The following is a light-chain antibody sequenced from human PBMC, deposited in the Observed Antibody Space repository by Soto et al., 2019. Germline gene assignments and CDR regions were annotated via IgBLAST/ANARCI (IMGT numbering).Light chain of an antibody. CDR1: QTMSSW. J-gene: IGKJ1*01. Sequence: DIQMNESPSTLSYSLLFMVAITFLASQTMSSWLAWYQQKPGKAPKLLIYKASTLKSGVPSRFSGSGSGTEFTLTISSLQPDDFATYYCQHYNSYSEAFGQGTKVDIK. V-gene: IGKV1-5*03. CDR3: QHYNSYSEA. CDR2: KAS.